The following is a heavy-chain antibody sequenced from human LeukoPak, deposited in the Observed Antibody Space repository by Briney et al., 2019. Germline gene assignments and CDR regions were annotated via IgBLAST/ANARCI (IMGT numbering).Heavy chain of an antibody. CDR2: ISDSGST. D-gene: IGHD3-22*01. CDR3: ARVIYSSGYLPDY. J-gene: IGHJ4*02. V-gene: IGHV4-61*01. Sequence: SETLSLTCTVSGGSVSSGSYYWSWIRQPPGKGLEWIGYISDSGSTNYNPSLKSRVTISEDTSKNQFSLKVSSVTAADTAVYYCARVIYSSGYLPDYWGQGTLVTVSS. CDR1: GGSVSSGSYY.